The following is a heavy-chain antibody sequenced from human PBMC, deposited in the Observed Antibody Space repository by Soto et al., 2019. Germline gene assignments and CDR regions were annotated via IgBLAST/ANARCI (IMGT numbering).Heavy chain of an antibody. CDR3: ARASGGVNTYYYDSSGYYY. CDR2: IIPIFGTA. Sequence: QVQLVQSGAEVKKPGSSVKVSCKASGGTFSSYAISWVRQAPGQGLEWMGGIIPIFGTANYAQKFQGRVTITADESTSKAYMKLSSLRSEDTAVYYCARASGGVNTYYYDSSGYYYWGQGTLVTVSS. V-gene: IGHV1-69*01. J-gene: IGHJ4*02. D-gene: IGHD3-22*01. CDR1: GGTFSSYA.